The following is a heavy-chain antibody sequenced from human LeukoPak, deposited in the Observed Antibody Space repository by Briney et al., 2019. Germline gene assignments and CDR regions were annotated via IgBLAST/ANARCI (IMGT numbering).Heavy chain of an antibody. V-gene: IGHV4-34*01. CDR1: GGSFSGYY. D-gene: IGHD3-10*01. CDR2: INHSGST. Sequence: PSETLSLTCAVYGGSFSGYYWIWLRQPPGKGLEWIGEINHSGSTNYNPSLKSRVTISVDTSKNQFSLKLSSVTAADTAVYYCARGRGSGSYYGYYYGMDVWGQGATVSASS. J-gene: IGHJ6*01. CDR3: ARGRGSGSYYGYYYGMDV.